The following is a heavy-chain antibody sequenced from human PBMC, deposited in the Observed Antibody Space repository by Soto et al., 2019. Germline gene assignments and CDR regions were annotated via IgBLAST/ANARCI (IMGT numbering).Heavy chain of an antibody. CDR3: ARVRYSGSYQDAFDI. CDR1: GGSISSGGYS. V-gene: IGHV4-30-2*01. Sequence: SEPLSLTCAVSGGSISSGGYSWSWIRQPPGKGLEWIGYIYHSGSTYYNPSLKSRVTISVDRSKNQFSLKLSSVTAADTAVYYCARVRYSGSYQDAFDIWGQGKMVT. CDR2: IYHSGST. D-gene: IGHD1-26*01. J-gene: IGHJ3*02.